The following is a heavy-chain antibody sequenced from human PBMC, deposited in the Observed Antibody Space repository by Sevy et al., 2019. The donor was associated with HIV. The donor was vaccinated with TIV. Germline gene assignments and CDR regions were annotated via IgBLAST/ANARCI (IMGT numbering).Heavy chain of an antibody. V-gene: IGHV4-59*08. D-gene: IGHD1-26*01. CDR3: AGENAWGRGYS. Sequence: SETLSLTCTVSGGSITSLYWNWIRQPPGKGLEWIANIYYNGHINYNPSLKSRVTLSPDTSKNLFSPRLSTVTAADTAMYYCAGENAWGRGYSWGQGTLVTVSS. CDR2: IYYNGHI. CDR1: GGSITSLY. J-gene: IGHJ4*02.